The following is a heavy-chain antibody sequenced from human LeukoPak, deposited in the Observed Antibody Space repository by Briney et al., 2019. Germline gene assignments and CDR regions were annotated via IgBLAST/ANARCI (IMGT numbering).Heavy chain of an antibody. Sequence: ASVKVSCKASGYTFTSYGISWVRQAPGQGLEWMGWISAYNGNTNYAQKLQGRVTMTTDTSTSTAYMELRSLRSEDTAVYYCATLRLGYYDFWSGYPRTNWFDPWGQGTLVTVSS. CDR2: ISAYNGNT. V-gene: IGHV1-18*01. J-gene: IGHJ5*02. D-gene: IGHD3-3*01. CDR3: ATLRLGYYDFWSGYPRTNWFDP. CDR1: GYTFTSYG.